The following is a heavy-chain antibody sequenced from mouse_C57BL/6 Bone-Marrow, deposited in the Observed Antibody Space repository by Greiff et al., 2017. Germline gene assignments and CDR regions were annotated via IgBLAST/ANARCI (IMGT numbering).Heavy chain of an antibody. J-gene: IGHJ2*01. Sequence: EVQVVESGGGLVQPGGSMKLSCVASGFTFSNYWMNWVRQSPEKGLEWVAQIRLKSDNYATHYAESVKGSFTISRDDSKSSVYLQMNNLRAEDTGIYYCTDYYGSSYGYWGQGTTLTVSS. CDR3: TDYYGSSYGY. CDR2: IRLKSDNYAT. D-gene: IGHD1-1*01. V-gene: IGHV6-3*01. CDR1: GFTFSNYW.